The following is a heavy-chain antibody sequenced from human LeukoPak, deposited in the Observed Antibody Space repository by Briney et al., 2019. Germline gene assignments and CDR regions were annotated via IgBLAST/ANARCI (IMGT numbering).Heavy chain of an antibody. CDR3: AREDFWSGYSVGY. CDR1: GYTFTRYA. Sequence: ASVKVSCKSSGYTFTRYAMNWVRQAPGQGLEWMGWIDTNTGNPTYAQGFTRRFVFSLDTSVSTTYLQISSLKAEDTAVYFCAREDFWSGYSVGYWGQGTLVTVSS. J-gene: IGHJ4*02. V-gene: IGHV7-4-1*02. D-gene: IGHD3-3*01. CDR2: IDTNTGNP.